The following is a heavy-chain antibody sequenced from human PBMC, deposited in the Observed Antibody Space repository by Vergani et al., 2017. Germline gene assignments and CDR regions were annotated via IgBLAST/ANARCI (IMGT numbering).Heavy chain of an antibody. V-gene: IGHV3-30*02. D-gene: IGHD3-3*01. CDR1: GFTLHNSN. CDR2: IRYDDSRNK. CDR3: TKDFFPCRAFDI. J-gene: IGHJ3*02. Sequence: QVQLVESGGGVVQPGESLRLFCAASTSGFTLHNSNMHRVRQAPGKGLEWVAFIRYDDSRNKYYAASVQGRFIISRDNSKSTVFLQLYSLRHEDTALYYCTKDFFPCRAFDIWGQGTMVTVSS.